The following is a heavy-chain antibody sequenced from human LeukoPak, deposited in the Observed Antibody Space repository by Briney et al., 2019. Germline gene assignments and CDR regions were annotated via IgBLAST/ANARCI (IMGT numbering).Heavy chain of an antibody. D-gene: IGHD2-21*01. CDR3: AKIATHPRYYYYYYMDV. J-gene: IGHJ6*03. CDR1: GFTFSSYA. CDR2: ISGSGGST. Sequence: GGSLRLSCAASGFTFSSYAMSWVRQAPGKGLEWVSAISGSGGSTYYADSVKGRFTISRDNSKNTLYLQMNSLRAEDTAVYYCAKIATHPRYYYYYYMDVWGKGTTVTVSS. V-gene: IGHV3-23*01.